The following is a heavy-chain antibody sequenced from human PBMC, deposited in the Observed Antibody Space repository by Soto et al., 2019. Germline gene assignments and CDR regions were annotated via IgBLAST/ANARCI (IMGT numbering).Heavy chain of an antibody. J-gene: IGHJ4*02. Sequence: QVQLVQSGAEVKKPGSSVKVSCKASGGTFSSYAISWVRQAPGQGLEWMGGIIPIFGTANYAQKFQGRVTITADESTSTDYMELSSLRSEDTAVYYCARGLSSGWYRNRWYFDYWGQGTLVTVSS. D-gene: IGHD6-19*01. CDR1: GGTFSSYA. CDR2: IIPIFGTA. CDR3: ARGLSSGWYRNRWYFDY. V-gene: IGHV1-69*01.